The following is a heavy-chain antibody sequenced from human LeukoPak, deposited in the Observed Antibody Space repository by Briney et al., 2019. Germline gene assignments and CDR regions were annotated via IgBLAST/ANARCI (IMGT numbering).Heavy chain of an antibody. V-gene: IGHV3-53*01. J-gene: IGHJ6*02. D-gene: IGHD3-22*01. Sequence: PGGSLRLSCAASGFTVSSNYMSWVRQAPGKGLEWVSVIYSGGPTYYADSVKGRFTISRDNSKNTLYLQMNSLRAEDTAVYYCARDQFYYVSRDYGMDVWGQGTTVTVSS. CDR1: GFTVSSNY. CDR2: IYSGGPT. CDR3: ARDQFYYVSRDYGMDV.